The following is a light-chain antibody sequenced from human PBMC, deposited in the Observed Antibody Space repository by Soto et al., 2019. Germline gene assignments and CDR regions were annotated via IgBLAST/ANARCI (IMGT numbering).Light chain of an antibody. CDR3: QQSYSTPPT. V-gene: IGKV1-39*01. Sequence: DIQMTESPSSLSASVGGRVTITSRASQSISGWVAWYKQKPGKAPKLMSYAASSLQSGVPSRFSGSGSGTDFTLTISSLQPEDFETYYCQQSYSTPPTFGQGTKVDIK. CDR1: QSISGW. J-gene: IGKJ1*01. CDR2: AAS.